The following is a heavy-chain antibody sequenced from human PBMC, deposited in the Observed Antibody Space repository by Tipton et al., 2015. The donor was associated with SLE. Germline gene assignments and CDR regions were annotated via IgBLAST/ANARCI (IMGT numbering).Heavy chain of an antibody. CDR1: GFTFSSYE. CDR2: ISSSGSTI. D-gene: IGHD3-10*01. CDR3: ARIHRLWFGESRDY. J-gene: IGHJ4*02. V-gene: IGHV3-48*03. Sequence: SLRLSCAASGFTFSSYEMNWVRQAPGKGLEWVSYISSSGSTIYYADSVKGRFTISRDNAKNSLYLQMNSLRAEDTAVYYCARIHRLWFGESRDYWGQGTLVTVSS.